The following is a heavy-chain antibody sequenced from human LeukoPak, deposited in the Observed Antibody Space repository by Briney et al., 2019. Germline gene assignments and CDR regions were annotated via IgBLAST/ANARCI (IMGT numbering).Heavy chain of an antibody. CDR3: ARETIFGVVRHSVPSFDY. Sequence: GASVKVSCKASGYTFTSYYMHWVRQAPGQGLEWMGIINPSGGSTSYAQKFQGRVTMTRDTSTSTVYMELSSLRSEDTAVYYCARETIFGVVRHSVPSFDYWGQGTLVTVSS. CDR1: GYTFTSYY. D-gene: IGHD3-3*01. CDR2: INPSGGST. J-gene: IGHJ4*02. V-gene: IGHV1-46*01.